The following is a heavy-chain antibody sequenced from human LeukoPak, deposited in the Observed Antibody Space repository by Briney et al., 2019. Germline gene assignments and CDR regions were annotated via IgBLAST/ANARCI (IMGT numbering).Heavy chain of an antibody. V-gene: IGHV4-34*01. CDR1: GGSFSGYY. CDR3: ARDPYYDILTGQAHFDY. J-gene: IGHJ4*02. Sequence: SETLSLTCAVYGGSFSGYYWSWIRQPPGKGLEWIGEINHSGSTNYNPSLKSRVTISVDTSKNQFSLKLSSVTAADTAVYYCARDPYYDILTGQAHFDYWGQGTLVTVSS. CDR2: INHSGST. D-gene: IGHD3-9*01.